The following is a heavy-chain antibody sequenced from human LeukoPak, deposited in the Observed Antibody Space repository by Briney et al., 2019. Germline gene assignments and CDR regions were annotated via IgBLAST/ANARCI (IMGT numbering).Heavy chain of an antibody. Sequence: SETLSLTCTVSGGSISSYYWSWIRQPPGKGLEWIGYIYYSGSTNYNPSLKSRVTISVDTSKNQFSLKLNSVTAADTAVYYCARHSSVSGGAFQYWGQGTPVTVSS. CDR3: ARHSSVSGGAFQY. J-gene: IGHJ4*02. CDR2: IYYSGST. CDR1: GGSISSYY. V-gene: IGHV4-59*08. D-gene: IGHD6-19*01.